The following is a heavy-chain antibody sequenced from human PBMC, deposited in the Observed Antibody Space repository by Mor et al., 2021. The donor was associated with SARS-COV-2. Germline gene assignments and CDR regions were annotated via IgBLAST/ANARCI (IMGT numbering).Heavy chain of an antibody. V-gene: IGHV3-30*07. J-gene: IGHJ3*02. D-gene: IGHD3-10*01. Sequence: KGRFTISRDNSKNTLYLQMNSLRAEDTAVYYCARQAGEGAFEIWGQGTMVTVSS. CDR3: ARQAGEGAFEI.